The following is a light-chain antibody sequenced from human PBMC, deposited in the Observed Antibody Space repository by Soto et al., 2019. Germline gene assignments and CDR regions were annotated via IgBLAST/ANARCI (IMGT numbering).Light chain of an antibody. CDR1: SSDVGGYNY. J-gene: IGLJ1*01. V-gene: IGLV2-14*01. CDR3: TSYTSSSTLDV. CDR2: EVS. Sequence: SVLNQPASVSGSPGQSITISCTGTSSDVGGYNYVSWYQQHPGKAPKLMIYEVSNRPLGVSNRFSGSKSGNTASLTISGLQAEDEADYYCTSYTSSSTLDVFGTGTKVTVL.